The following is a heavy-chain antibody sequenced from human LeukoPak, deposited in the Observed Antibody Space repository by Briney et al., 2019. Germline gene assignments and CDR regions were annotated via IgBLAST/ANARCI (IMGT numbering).Heavy chain of an antibody. Sequence: GGSLRLTCAASGFTFSSYSMNWVRQAPGKGLEWVSYISSSSSTIYYADSVKGRFTISRDNAKNSLYLQMNSLRAEDTAVYYCARNLHWWGQGTLVTVSS. CDR3: ARNLHW. CDR1: GFTFSSYS. J-gene: IGHJ4*02. V-gene: IGHV3-48*01. CDR2: ISSSSSTI.